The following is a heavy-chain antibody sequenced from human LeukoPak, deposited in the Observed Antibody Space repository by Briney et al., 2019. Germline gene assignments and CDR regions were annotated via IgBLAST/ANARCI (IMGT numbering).Heavy chain of an antibody. CDR3: ARDYDGDYGMDV. J-gene: IGHJ6*02. CDR2: INSDGSST. CDR1: GFTLSSYW. D-gene: IGHD3-16*01. Sequence: GRSLRLSCAASGFTLSSYWMHWVRQAPGKGLVWVSHINSDGSSTSYADSVKGRFTISRDNAKNTLYLQMNSLRAEDTAVYYCARDYDGDYGMDVWGQGTTVTVSS. V-gene: IGHV3-74*01.